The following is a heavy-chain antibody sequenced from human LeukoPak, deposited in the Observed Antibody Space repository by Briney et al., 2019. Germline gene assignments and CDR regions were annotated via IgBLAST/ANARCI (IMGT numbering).Heavy chain of an antibody. CDR1: GYTFTGYY. J-gene: IGHJ5*02. CDR2: INPNSGGT. D-gene: IGHD3-10*01. CDR3: AREGPERRITFDP. Sequence: GASVKVSCKASGYTFTGYYMHWVRQAPGQGLEWMGWINPNSGGTNYAQKFQGRVTMTRDTSISTAYMELSRLRSDDTAVYYCAREGPERRITFDPWGQGTLVTVSS. V-gene: IGHV1-2*02.